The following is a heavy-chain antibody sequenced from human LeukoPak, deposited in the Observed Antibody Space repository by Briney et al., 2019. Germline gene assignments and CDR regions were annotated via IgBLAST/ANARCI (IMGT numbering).Heavy chain of an antibody. V-gene: IGHV3-23*01. Sequence: GGSLRLSCAASGLTFSSYAMSWVRQAPGKGLEWVSAISGSGGSTYYADSVKGRFTISRDNSKNTLYLQMNSLRAEDTAVYYCAIFEGAGGAFDIWGQGTMVTVSS. J-gene: IGHJ3*02. CDR2: ISGSGGST. CDR3: AIFEGAGGAFDI. D-gene: IGHD3-16*01. CDR1: GLTFSSYA.